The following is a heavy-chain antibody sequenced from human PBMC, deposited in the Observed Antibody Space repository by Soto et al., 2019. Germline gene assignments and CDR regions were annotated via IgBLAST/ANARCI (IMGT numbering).Heavy chain of an antibody. CDR3: ATAIADDAFDI. CDR2: INGGNGNT. D-gene: IGHD2-2*01. Sequence: SXKVSFKASGYTXSSYAMHLVRQAPGQRLEWMGWINGGNGNTKYSQKLQGRVTITRETSATTAYMEMSRMRSEDTAVYYCATAIADDAFDIWGRGTMGTVSS. J-gene: IGHJ3*02. CDR1: GYTXSSYA. V-gene: IGHV1-3*01.